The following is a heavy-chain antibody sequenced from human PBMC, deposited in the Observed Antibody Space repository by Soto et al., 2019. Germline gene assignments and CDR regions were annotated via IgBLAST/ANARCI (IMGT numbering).Heavy chain of an antibody. Sequence: EVQLVESGGGLVQPGGSLRLSCAASGFTFSDHSMDWVRQSPGKGLEWVGRIKNKANSYTTEYAASVKGRFTLSRDDSRNSLYLQMISLRTEDTAVYYCTRVNVCISFGFDRVLDVWGKGTTVTVSS. CDR1: GFTFSDHS. D-gene: IGHD3-16*01. CDR2: IKNKANSYTT. V-gene: IGHV3-72*01. CDR3: TRVNVCISFGFDRVLDV. J-gene: IGHJ6*04.